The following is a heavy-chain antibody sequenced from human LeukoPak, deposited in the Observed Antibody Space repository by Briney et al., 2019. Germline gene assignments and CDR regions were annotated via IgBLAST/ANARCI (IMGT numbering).Heavy chain of an antibody. CDR3: ARVSVAGTGPDY. CDR1: GGSVSSSNYY. J-gene: IGHJ4*02. CDR2: FSYNVHS. D-gene: IGHD6-13*01. Sequence: SETLSLTCTVSGGSVSSSNYYWSWIRQPPGKGLEWVGFFSYNVHSDYNPSLKSRVTISVDTSKNQSSLRLSSVTAADTAIYYCARVSVAGTGPDYWGQGTQVTVS. V-gene: IGHV4-61*01.